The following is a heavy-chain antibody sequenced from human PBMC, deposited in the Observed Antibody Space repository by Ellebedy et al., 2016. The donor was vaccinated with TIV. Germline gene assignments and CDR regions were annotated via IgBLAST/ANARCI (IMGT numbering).Heavy chain of an antibody. J-gene: IGHJ3*02. V-gene: IGHV3-30*03. Sequence: GESLKISCAASGFTFSSYGMHWVRQAPGKGLEWVAVISYDGSNKYYADSVKGRFTISRDNSKNTLYLQMNSLRAEDTAVYYCASQSPWQLVDDDAFDIWGQGTMVTVSS. CDR3: ASQSPWQLVDDDAFDI. CDR2: ISYDGSNK. D-gene: IGHD6-6*01. CDR1: GFTFSSYG.